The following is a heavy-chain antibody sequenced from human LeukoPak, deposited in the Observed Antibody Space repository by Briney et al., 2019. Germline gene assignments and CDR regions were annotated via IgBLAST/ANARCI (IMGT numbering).Heavy chain of an antibody. CDR1: GFTFSTYT. V-gene: IGHV3-48*01. Sequence: GGSLRLSCAASGFTFSTYTMNWVRQAPGKGLEWVSYVSSSGGTIYYADSVKGRFTISRDNSKNTLYLQMNSLRAEDTAVYYCARDSTYYYDSGSSGPHYFDYWGQGTLVTVSS. D-gene: IGHD3-10*01. CDR3: ARDSTYYYDSGSSGPHYFDY. J-gene: IGHJ4*02. CDR2: VSSSGGTI.